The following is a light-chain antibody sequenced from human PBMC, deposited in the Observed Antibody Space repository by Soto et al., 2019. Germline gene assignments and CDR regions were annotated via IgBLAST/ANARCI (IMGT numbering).Light chain of an antibody. Sequence: EIVMTQSPATLSVSPGERATISCRASQSVSSNLAWYQQKPGQAPSLLIYGASTRATGTTARFSGSGSGTEFTLTISSLQSEDFAVYYCQQYIRWPLTFGGGTKVEIK. V-gene: IGKV3-15*01. CDR1: QSVSSN. CDR2: GAS. J-gene: IGKJ4*01. CDR3: QQYIRWPLT.